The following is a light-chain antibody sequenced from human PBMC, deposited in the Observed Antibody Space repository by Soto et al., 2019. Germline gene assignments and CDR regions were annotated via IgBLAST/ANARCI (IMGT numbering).Light chain of an antibody. CDR2: SNN. CDR3: AAWDDSLNGNV. V-gene: IGLV1-40*01. J-gene: IGLJ1*01. Sequence: QSALTQPPSVSGAPGQRVTISCTGSSSNIGAGYDVHWYQQLPGTAPKLLIYSNNQRPSGVPGRFSGSKSGTSASLAISGLQSEDEADYYCAAWDDSLNGNVFGTGTKVTVL. CDR1: SSNIGAGYD.